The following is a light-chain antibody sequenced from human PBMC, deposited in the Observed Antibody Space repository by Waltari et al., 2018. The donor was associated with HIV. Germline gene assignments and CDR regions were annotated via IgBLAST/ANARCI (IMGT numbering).Light chain of an antibody. Sequence: QSVLTQPPSASGTPGQRVTISCSGSSANIGSNTVKWFQQLPGTAPKLLIYSNYQRPSGVPDRFSGSKSGTSASLAISGLQSEDEADYYCAAWDDSLNGPVFGGGTKLTVL. CDR1: SANIGSNT. CDR2: SNY. J-gene: IGLJ2*01. CDR3: AAWDDSLNGPV. V-gene: IGLV1-44*01.